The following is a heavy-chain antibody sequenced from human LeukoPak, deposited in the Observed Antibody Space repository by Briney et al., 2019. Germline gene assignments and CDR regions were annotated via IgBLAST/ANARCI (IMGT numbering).Heavy chain of an antibody. D-gene: IGHD2-15*01. V-gene: IGHV3-23*01. CDR3: AKDRGRTWVQVAN. Sequence: GGSLRLSCSASGFTFSSFALSWVRQAPGKGLEWVSGIIANGGSAYYADSVKGRFTISRDNSKNTLYLQMNSLRVEDTAVYYCAKDRGRTWVQVANWGQGTLVTVSS. CDR1: GFTFSSFA. CDR2: IIANGGSA. J-gene: IGHJ4*02.